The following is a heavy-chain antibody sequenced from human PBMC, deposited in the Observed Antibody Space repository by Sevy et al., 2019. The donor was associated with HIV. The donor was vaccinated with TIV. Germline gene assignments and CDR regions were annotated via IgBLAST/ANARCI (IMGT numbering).Heavy chain of an antibody. CDR2: MSGFGGSP. J-gene: IGHJ3*02. V-gene: IGHV3-23*01. D-gene: IGHD3-10*02. CDR3: AKDRITMIGDAFDI. CDR1: GFTFSSYA. Sequence: GSLRLSCAASGFTFSSYAMSWVRQAPGKGLEWVSGMSGFGGSPYYADSVKGRFTISRDNSKNTLYLQMNSLRAGDTAVYYCAKDRITMIGDAFDIWGQGTMVTVSS.